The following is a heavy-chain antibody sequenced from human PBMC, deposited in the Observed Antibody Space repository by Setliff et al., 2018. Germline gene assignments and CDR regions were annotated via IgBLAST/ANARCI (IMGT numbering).Heavy chain of an antibody. D-gene: IGHD3-3*01. CDR3: ARSLLSDYDFWSGYNDY. CDR1: GYTFTSYY. J-gene: IGHJ4*02. CDR2: INPSGGST. Sequence: VASVKVSCKASGYTFTSYYMHWVRQAPGQGLEWMGIINPSGGSTSYAQKLQGRVTMTRDTSTSTVYMELSSLRSEDTAVYYCARSLLSDYDFWSGYNDYWGQGTLVTVSS. V-gene: IGHV1-46*01.